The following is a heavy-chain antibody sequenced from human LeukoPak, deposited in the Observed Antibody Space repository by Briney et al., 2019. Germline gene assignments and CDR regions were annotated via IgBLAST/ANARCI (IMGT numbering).Heavy chain of an antibody. CDR2: IKQDGSEK. D-gene: IGHD3-22*01. CDR1: GFTFSSYW. CDR3: ARDAHYYDSSGYYYGGPAGGYFDY. V-gene: IGHV3-7*01. J-gene: IGHJ4*02. Sequence: GGSLRLSCAASGFTFSSYWMSWVRQAPGKGLEWGANIKQDGSEKYYVDSVKGRFTISRDNAKNSLYLQMNSLRAEDTAVYYCARDAHYYDSSGYYYGGPAGGYFDYWGQGTLVTVSS.